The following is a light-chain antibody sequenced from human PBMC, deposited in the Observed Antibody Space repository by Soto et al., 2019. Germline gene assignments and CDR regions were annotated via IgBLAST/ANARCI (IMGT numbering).Light chain of an antibody. CDR2: GAS. Sequence: EIVMTQSPATLSVSPGERATLSCRASQNVNSNLAWYQQKPGQAPRLLIYGASTRDTGVPARSSGSGSGTEFTLTISSLQPEDFAIYYCQHLNNWPSYTFCQGTKLEIK. J-gene: IGKJ2*01. CDR1: QNVNSN. V-gene: IGKV3-15*01. CDR3: QHLNNWPSYT.